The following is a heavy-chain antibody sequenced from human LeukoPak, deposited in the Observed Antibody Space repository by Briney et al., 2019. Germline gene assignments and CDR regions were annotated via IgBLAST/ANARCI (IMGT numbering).Heavy chain of an antibody. Sequence: PGGSLRLSCAASGFTFDDHGMSWVRQAPGKGLEWVSGLNWNGGTTGYADSVKGRFTISRDNAKNSLYLQMNSLRAEDTAVYYCAELGITMIGGVWGKGTTVTISS. CDR1: GFTFDDHG. J-gene: IGHJ6*04. V-gene: IGHV3-20*04. D-gene: IGHD3-10*02. CDR3: AELGITMIGGV. CDR2: LNWNGGTT.